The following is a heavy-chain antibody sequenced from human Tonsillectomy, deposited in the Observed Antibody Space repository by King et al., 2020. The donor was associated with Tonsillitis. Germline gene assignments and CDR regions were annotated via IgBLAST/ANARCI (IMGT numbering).Heavy chain of an antibody. CDR3: ARDNHYDFWSGYPDAFDI. D-gene: IGHD3-3*01. CDR1: GGSIISGRYY. Sequence: QLQESGPGLVKPSQTLSLTCTVSGGSIISGRYYWSWIRQPAGKGLEWIGRIYTSGSTNYNPSLTIRCTMSVDTSKNQFSLKLRSVPAADTAVYYCARDNHYDFWSGYPDAFDIWGQGTMVTVSS. CDR2: IYTSGST. J-gene: IGHJ3*02. V-gene: IGHV4-61*02.